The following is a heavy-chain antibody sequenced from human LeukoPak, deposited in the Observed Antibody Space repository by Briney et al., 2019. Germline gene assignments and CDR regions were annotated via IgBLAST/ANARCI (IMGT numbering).Heavy chain of an antibody. J-gene: IGHJ6*03. V-gene: IGHV1-18*01. D-gene: IGHD2-8*01. Sequence: ASVKVSCKASGYTFTSYGISWVRQAPGQRLEWMGWISAYNGNTNYAQKLQGRVTMTTDTSTSTAYMELRSLRSDDTAVYYCAREGPALYAIQAGDYYYYYYMDVWGKGTTVTVSS. CDR3: AREGPALYAIQAGDYYYYYYMDV. CDR1: GYTFTSYG. CDR2: ISAYNGNT.